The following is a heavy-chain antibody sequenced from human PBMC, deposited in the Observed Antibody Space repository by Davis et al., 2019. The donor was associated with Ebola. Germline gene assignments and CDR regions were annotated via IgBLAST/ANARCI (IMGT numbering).Heavy chain of an antibody. V-gene: IGHV4-59*11. D-gene: IGHD3-16*01. CDR1: GISIRIHY. J-gene: IGHJ4*02. Sequence: PSETLSLTCTVSGISIRIHYWSWIRQAPGKGLEWIGAIYHTGNTNYNPSLKSRVTISADTSKNQFSLNLSSVTAADTGVYYCAERGGSVWGQGTLVTVSS. CDR3: AERGGSV. CDR2: IYHTGNT.